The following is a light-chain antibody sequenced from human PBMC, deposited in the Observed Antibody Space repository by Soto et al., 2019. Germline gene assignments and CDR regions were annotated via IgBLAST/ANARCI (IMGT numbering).Light chain of an antibody. V-gene: IGKV3-20*01. CDR3: QDFDSPQWT. J-gene: IGKJ1*01. Sequence: VLTQSPDTLSLSPGDRATVSCRANQRASRQYLSWYQQRPGQPPRLLIYSVSMRADGIPDRFSGSGSGSEFTLTINRLEPEDFAVYYCQDFDSPQWTFGQGTKIEN. CDR1: QRASRQY. CDR2: SVS.